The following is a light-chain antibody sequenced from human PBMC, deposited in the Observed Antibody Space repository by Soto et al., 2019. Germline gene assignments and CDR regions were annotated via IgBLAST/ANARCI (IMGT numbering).Light chain of an antibody. CDR2: DVN. CDR3: SSETTSTTMI. V-gene: IGLV2-14*03. CDR1: SSDIRAYNF. Sequence: QSALTQPASVSGSPGQSITISCTGTSSDIRAYNFVSWYHQPPGEAPKLMLYDVNIRPSGVSNRFSCSKSGNTASLTISGLQADEEAYYYCSSETTSTTMIFGGGTKVTVL. J-gene: IGLJ2*01.